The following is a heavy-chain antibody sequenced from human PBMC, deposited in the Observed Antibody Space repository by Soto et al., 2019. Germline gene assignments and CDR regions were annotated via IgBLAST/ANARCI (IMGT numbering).Heavy chain of an antibody. D-gene: IGHD4-4*01. CDR1: GGSISSGDYY. V-gene: IGHV4-30-4*01. CDR2: IYYSGST. CDR3: ASGTTVTTGGYYYYYGMDV. J-gene: IGHJ6*02. Sequence: SETLSLTCTVSGGSISSGDYYWSWIRQPPGKGLEWIGYIYYSGSTYYNPSLKSRVTISVDTPKNQFSLKLSSVTAADTAVYYCASGTTVTTGGYYYYYGMDVWGQGTTVTAP.